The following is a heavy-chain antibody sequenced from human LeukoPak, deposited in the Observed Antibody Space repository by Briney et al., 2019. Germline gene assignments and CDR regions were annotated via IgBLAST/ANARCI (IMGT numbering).Heavy chain of an antibody. V-gene: IGHV4-59*01. CDR1: GGSISSYY. CDR3: ARGPPWYDILTGYSSDAFDI. D-gene: IGHD3-9*01. CDR2: IYYSGST. Sequence: SETLSLTCAVPGGSISSYYWSWIRQPPGKGLEWIGYIYYSGSTNYNPSLKSRVTISVDTSKNQFSLKLSSVTAADTAVYYCARGPPWYDILTGYSSDAFDIWGQGTMVTVSS. J-gene: IGHJ3*02.